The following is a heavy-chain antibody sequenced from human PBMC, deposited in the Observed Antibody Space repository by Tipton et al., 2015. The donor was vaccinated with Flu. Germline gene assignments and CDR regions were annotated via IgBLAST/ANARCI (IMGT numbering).Heavy chain of an antibody. CDR3: ARSTVTAPHFDT. J-gene: IGHJ5*02. CDR1: GGSISSYY. Sequence: TLSLTCTVSGGSISSYYWSWIRQPPGKGLEWIGYIYYSGSTNYNPSLKSRVTISVDTSKNQFSLKLSSVTAADTATYYCARSTVTAPHFDTWGQGTLVTVSS. D-gene: IGHD4-17*01. V-gene: IGHV4-59*08. CDR2: IYYSGST.